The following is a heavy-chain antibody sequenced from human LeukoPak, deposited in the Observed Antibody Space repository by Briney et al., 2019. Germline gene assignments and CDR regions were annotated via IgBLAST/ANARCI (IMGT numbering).Heavy chain of an antibody. V-gene: IGHV4-39*07. Sequence: SETLSLTCTVSGGSISSSSYYWGWIRQPPGKGLEWIGSIYYSGSTYYNPSLKSRVTISVDTSKNQFSLKLSSVTAADTAVYYCARVAEQLLGTWGQGTLVTVSS. J-gene: IGHJ5*02. CDR1: GGSISSSSYY. CDR2: IYYSGST. D-gene: IGHD6-6*01. CDR3: ARVAEQLLGT.